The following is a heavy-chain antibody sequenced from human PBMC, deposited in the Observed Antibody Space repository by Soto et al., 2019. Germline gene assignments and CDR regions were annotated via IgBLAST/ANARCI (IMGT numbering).Heavy chain of an antibody. D-gene: IGHD4-17*01. CDR3: ARDLQTTVTTSWFDP. Sequence: EVQLVESGGGLVKPGGSLRLSCAASGFTFSSYSMNWVRQAPGKGLEWVSSISSSSSYIYYADSVKGRFAISRDNAKNSLYLQMNSLRAEDTAVYYGARDLQTTVTTSWFDPWGQGTLVTVSS. J-gene: IGHJ5*02. CDR2: ISSSSSYI. CDR1: GFTFSSYS. V-gene: IGHV3-21*01.